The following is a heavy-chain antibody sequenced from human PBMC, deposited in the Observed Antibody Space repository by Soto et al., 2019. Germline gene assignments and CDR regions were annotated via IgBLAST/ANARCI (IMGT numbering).Heavy chain of an antibody. V-gene: IGHV1-2*04. CDR2: INPNSGGT. Sequence: QVQLVQSGAEVKKPGASVKVSCKASGYTFTGYYMHWVRQAPGQGLEWMGWINPNSGGTNDAQKYQGWVTMTRDTSISTAYMELSRLRSDDTAVYYCARANAYSSSSSYYYYGMDVWGQGTTVTVSS. D-gene: IGHD6-6*01. CDR1: GYTFTGYY. CDR3: ARANAYSSSSSYYYYGMDV. J-gene: IGHJ6*02.